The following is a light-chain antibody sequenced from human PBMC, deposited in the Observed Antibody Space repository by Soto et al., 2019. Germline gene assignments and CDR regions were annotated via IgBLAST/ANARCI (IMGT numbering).Light chain of an antibody. V-gene: IGKV3-20*01. CDR2: GAS. CDR3: QQCDDSVT. Sequence: EIVLTQSPGTLSLSPGERATLSCRASQSVSYYLAWYQQKPGQAPRLLIFGASDRATGTPDRFSGSGSGTDFTLTISRLEPEDSAVYYCQQCDDSVTFGQGIRRESK. J-gene: IGKJ5*01. CDR1: QSVSYY.